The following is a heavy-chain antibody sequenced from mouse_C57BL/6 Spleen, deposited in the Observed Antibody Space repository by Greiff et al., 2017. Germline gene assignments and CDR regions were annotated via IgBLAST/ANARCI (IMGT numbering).Heavy chain of an antibody. V-gene: IGHV5-4*01. CDR2: ISDGGSYT. Sequence: EVNLVESGGGLVKPGGSLKLSCAASGFTFSSYAMSWVRQTPEKRLEWVATISDGGSYTYYPDNVKGRFTISRDNAKNNLYLQMSHLKSEDTAMYYCARDPPSYWGQGTTLTVSS. J-gene: IGHJ2*01. CDR1: GFTFSSYA. CDR3: ARDPPSY.